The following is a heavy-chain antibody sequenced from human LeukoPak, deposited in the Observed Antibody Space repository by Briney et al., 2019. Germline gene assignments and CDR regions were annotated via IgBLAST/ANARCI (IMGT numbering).Heavy chain of an antibody. CDR3: AKTAHSLRLNYMDV. J-gene: IGHJ6*03. CDR2: IFFGGSNK. D-gene: IGHD2-15*01. Sequence: GRSLRLSCAASGCTFSSYAMRWVRQAAGKGLEWVACIFFGGSNKYYAYSVKGPFTLSRDHSKNTLYLQMNSLRPHDAAVYYCAKTAHSLRLNYMDVWGKGTSVTVSS. CDR1: GCTFSSYA. V-gene: IGHV3-30*04.